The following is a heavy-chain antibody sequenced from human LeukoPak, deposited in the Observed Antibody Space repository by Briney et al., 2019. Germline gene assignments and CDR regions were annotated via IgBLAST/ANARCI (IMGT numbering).Heavy chain of an antibody. D-gene: IGHD2-2*01. CDR1: GGSFSGYY. CDR2: VNHSGST. J-gene: IGHJ5*02. Sequence: SETLSLTCAVYGGSFSGYYWSWIRQPPGKGLEWIGEVNHSGSTNYNPSLKSRVTISVDTSKNQFSLKLSSVTAADTAVYYCARFIVVVPAAYNWFDPWGQGTLVTVSS. V-gene: IGHV4-34*01. CDR3: ARFIVVVPAAYNWFDP.